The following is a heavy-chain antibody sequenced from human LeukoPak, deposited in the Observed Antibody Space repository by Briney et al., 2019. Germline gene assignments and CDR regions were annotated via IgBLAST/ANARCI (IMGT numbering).Heavy chain of an antibody. CDR3: ARRSFGDLLSYFDY. D-gene: IGHD3-10*01. V-gene: IGHV4-34*01. CDR2: INHSGST. Sequence: SETLSLTCAVYGGSFSGYYWSWIRQPPGKGLEWIGEINHSGSTNYNPSLKSRVTISVDTSKSQFSLKLSSVTAADTAVYYCARRSFGDLLSYFDYWGQGTLVTVSS. J-gene: IGHJ4*02. CDR1: GGSFSGYY.